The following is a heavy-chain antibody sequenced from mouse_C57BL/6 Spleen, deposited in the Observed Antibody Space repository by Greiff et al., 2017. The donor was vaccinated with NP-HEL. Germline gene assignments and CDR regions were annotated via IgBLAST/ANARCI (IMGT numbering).Heavy chain of an antibody. CDR3: ARDEGLRRAMDY. J-gene: IGHJ4*01. V-gene: IGHV1-19*01. CDR1: GYTFTDYY. Sequence: VQLQQSGPVLVKPGASVKMSCKASGYTFTDYYMNWVKQSHGKSLEWIGVINPYNGGTSYNQKFKGKATLTVDKSSSTAYMELNSLTSEDSAVYYCARDEGLRRAMDYWGQGTSVTVSS. D-gene: IGHD2-4*01. CDR2: INPYNGGT.